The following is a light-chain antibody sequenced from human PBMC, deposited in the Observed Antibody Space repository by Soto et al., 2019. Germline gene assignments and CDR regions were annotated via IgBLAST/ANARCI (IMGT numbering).Light chain of an antibody. CDR1: SSDVGGYTY. Sequence: QSVLTQPASVSGSPGQSITISCTGTSSDVGGYTYVSWYQQHPDKAPKVLIYEVSNRPSGVSNRFSGSKSRNTASLTISGIQAEDEADYYCSSYTNSNTPVVFGGGTKLTVL. V-gene: IGLV2-14*01. J-gene: IGLJ2*01. CDR2: EVS. CDR3: SSYTNSNTPVV.